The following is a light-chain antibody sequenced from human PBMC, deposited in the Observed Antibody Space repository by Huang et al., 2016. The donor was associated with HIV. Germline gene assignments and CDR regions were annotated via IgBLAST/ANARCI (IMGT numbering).Light chain of an antibody. J-gene: IGKJ1*01. V-gene: IGKV3-15*01. CDR1: QSVSYN. CDR2: GTI. CDR3: QQYDNWPQT. Sequence: EIVKTQSPATLSVSPGERATLSCRASQSVSYNLAWYQQKPGQAPRLLIYGTITRATGIPARFSGGGSGTEFILTISSLQSEDFAVYYCQQYDNWPQTFGQGTKVEIK.